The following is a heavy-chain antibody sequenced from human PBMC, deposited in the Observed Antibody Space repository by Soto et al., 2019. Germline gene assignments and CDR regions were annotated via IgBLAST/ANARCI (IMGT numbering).Heavy chain of an antibody. Sequence: ASVKVSCKASGYTFTGYYMHWVRQTPGQGLEWMGRINPNSDTTSYVQKFQGRVTMTRDTSTTTVYMVLSSLKSEDTAVYYCSRGKQWLDPYYFDYWGQGTLVTVSS. D-gene: IGHD6-19*01. CDR3: SRGKQWLDPYYFDY. CDR1: GYTFTGYY. J-gene: IGHJ4*02. CDR2: INPNSDTT. V-gene: IGHV1-46*03.